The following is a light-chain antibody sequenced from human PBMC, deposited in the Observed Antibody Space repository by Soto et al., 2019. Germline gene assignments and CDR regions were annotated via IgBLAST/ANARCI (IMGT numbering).Light chain of an antibody. CDR2: STS. V-gene: IGLV7-43*01. CDR1: TGAVTRGYY. Sequence: QAVVTQEPSLTVSPGGTVTLTCASSTGAVTRGYYPNWFQQKPGQAPRALIYSTSIKHSWTPARISGSLLGGKAILTLSGVQPEDEAEYYCLRSYGGTYVFGTGTKLTVL. CDR3: LRSYGGTYV. J-gene: IGLJ1*01.